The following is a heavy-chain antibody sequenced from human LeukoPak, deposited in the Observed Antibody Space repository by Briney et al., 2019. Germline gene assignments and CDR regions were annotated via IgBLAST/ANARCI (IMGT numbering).Heavy chain of an antibody. V-gene: IGHV3-21*01. CDR1: GFTFSSYS. CDR2: ISSSSSYI. Sequence: GGSLTLSCAASGFTFSSYSMDWVRQAPGEGLEWVSSISSSSSYIYYADSGKGRFTISTDNAKNPMYLQMNRLRAEDTAVYYCARSTRAFDYWGQGTIVTVCS. D-gene: IGHD5-24*01. J-gene: IGHJ4*02. CDR3: ARSTRAFDY.